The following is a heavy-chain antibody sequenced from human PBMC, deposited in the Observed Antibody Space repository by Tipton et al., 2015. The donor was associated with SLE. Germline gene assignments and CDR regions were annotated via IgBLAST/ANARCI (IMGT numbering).Heavy chain of an antibody. D-gene: IGHD3-22*01. CDR2: VYYTGNT. CDR3: ARDEYRYDTTGYHLLGHFDF. V-gene: IGHV4-39*07. J-gene: IGHJ4*02. Sequence: TLSLTCIVSGDSISSSSYYWGWIRQPPGKGLEWVGTVYYTGNTFYNPSLKSRVTISVDTSKNQFSLNLGSVTAADTAVYYCARDEYRYDTTGYHLLGHFDFWGQGTLVTVSS. CDR1: GDSISSSSYY.